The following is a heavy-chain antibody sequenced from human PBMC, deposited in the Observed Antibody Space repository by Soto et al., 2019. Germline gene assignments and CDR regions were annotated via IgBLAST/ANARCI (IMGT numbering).Heavy chain of an antibody. J-gene: IGHJ6*02. CDR3: ARQGARDDFWSGYYFAPYYYYGMDV. CDR1: GYSFTSYW. V-gene: IGHV5-51*01. CDR2: IYPGDSGT. D-gene: IGHD3-3*01. Sequence: GESLKISCKGSGYSFTSYWIGWVRQMPGKGLEWMGIIYPGDSGTRYSPSFQGQVTISADKSISTAYLQWSSLKASDTAMYYCARQGARDDFWSGYYFAPYYYYGMDVWGQGTTVTVSS.